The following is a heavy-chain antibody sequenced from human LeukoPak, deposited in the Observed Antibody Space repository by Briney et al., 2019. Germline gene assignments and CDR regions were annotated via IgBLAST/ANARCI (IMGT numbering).Heavy chain of an antibody. CDR1: GFAFDDYA. V-gene: IGHV3-43*02. D-gene: IGHD3-10*01. J-gene: IGHJ4*02. Sequence: GGSLRLSCAVSGFAFDDYAMHWVRQAPGKGLEWVSLISGDGGSTYYADSVKGRFTISRDNSKNSLYLQMDSLRTEDTALYYCAKAGGSGDYFDYWGQGTLVTVSS. CDR3: AKAGGSGDYFDY. CDR2: ISGDGGST.